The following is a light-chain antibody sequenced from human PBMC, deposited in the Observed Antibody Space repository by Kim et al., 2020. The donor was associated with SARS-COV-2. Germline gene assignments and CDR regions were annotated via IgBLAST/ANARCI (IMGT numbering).Light chain of an antibody. J-gene: IGLJ2*01. CDR3: SSYAGSNNLI. CDR1: SSDIGGYYY. CDR2: EVS. V-gene: IGLV2-8*01. Sequence: QSTLTQPPSASGSPGQSVTISCTGTSSDIGGYYYVSWYQQHPGKAPKLMIYEVSERPSGVPDRFSGSKSGNTASLTVSGLQAEDEADYYCSSYAGSNNLIFGGGTQLTVL.